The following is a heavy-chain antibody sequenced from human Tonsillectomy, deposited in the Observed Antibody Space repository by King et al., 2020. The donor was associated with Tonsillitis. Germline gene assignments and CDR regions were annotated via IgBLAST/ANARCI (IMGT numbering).Heavy chain of an antibody. CDR1: GGSISSGNYY. CDR3: ARGGEILTGGSLFDP. CDR2: IYTSGRI. D-gene: IGHD3-9*01. J-gene: IGHJ5*02. Sequence: VQLQESGPGLVKPSQTLSLTCTVSGGSISSGNYYWSWIRQPAGKGLEWIGRIYTSGRINYNPSLESRVTMSVDTSKNQFSLKLSSVTAADTAVYYCARGGEILTGGSLFDPWGQGTLVTVSS. V-gene: IGHV4-61*02.